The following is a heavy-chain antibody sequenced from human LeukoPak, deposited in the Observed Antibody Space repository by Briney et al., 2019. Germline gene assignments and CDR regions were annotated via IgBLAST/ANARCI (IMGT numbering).Heavy chain of an antibody. CDR2: ISWNRGTI. CDR1: GFTFDDYA. J-gene: IGHJ4*02. D-gene: IGHD3-22*01. Sequence: PGGSLRLSCAASGFTFDDYAMHWVRQPPGKGLERVSGISWNRGTIGYADSVKGRFTISRDNAKNSLFLQMNSLRAEDTALYYCAKDIDGNYYDSSAYFESWGQGTLVTVSS. V-gene: IGHV3-9*01. CDR3: AKDIDGNYYDSSAYFES.